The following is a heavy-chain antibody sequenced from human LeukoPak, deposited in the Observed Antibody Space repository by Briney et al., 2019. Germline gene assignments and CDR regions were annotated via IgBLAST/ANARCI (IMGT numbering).Heavy chain of an antibody. CDR1: GASISSSSYY. J-gene: IGHJ4*02. CDR3: TRDRDESSGYTLD. V-gene: IGHV4-39*07. D-gene: IGHD3-22*01. Sequence: SETLSLTCTVSGASISSSSYYWGQIRQPLGKGLEWIGSVHYSAGTYYNPSLKSRFTMSIDTSKNQFSLSLTSVTAADTAVYFCTRDRDESSGYTLDWGQGTLVTVSS. CDR2: VHYSAGT.